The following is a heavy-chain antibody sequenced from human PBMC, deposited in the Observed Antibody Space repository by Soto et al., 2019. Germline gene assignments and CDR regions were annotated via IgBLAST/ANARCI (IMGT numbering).Heavy chain of an antibody. CDR1: GGSVSSGNYY. CDR2: IYYSGST. J-gene: IGHJ4*02. CDR3: ASWLVVLVPAAQDRAYYFDY. Sequence: PSEPLSLTCTVSGGSVSSGNYYWSWIRQPPGKGLEWIGYIYYSGSTNYNPSLKSRVTISVDTSKNQFSLKLSSVTAADTAVYYCASWLVVLVPAAQDRAYYFDYWGQGTLVTVSS. D-gene: IGHD2-2*01. V-gene: IGHV4-61*01.